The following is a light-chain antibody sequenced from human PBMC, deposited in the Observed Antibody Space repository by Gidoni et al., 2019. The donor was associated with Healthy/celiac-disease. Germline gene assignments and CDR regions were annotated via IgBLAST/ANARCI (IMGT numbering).Light chain of an antibody. J-gene: IGKJ1*01. CDR3: QQYNSYPWT. Sequence: DIQIPQSPSTLSASVGDRVTITCRASQSISSWLDWYQQKPGKAPKLLIYKASSLESGVPSRFSGSGSGTEFTLTISSLQPDDFATYYCQQYNSYPWTFGQGTKVEIK. CDR1: QSISSW. V-gene: IGKV1-5*03. CDR2: KAS.